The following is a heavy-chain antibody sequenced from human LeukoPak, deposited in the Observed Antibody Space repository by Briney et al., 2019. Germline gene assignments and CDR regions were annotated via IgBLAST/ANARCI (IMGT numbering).Heavy chain of an antibody. Sequence: SETLSLTCTVSGASISSYYWSWIRQPPGKGLEWIGDIYYSGSIKYNPSLKSRVTMSVDTSKNQFSLKLSSVTAADTAIYYCARKNPSGYYNRPIATWGQGTLVTVSP. CDR1: GASISSYY. D-gene: IGHD3-22*01. CDR3: ARKNPSGYYNRPIAT. CDR2: IYYSGSI. V-gene: IGHV4-59*01. J-gene: IGHJ5*02.